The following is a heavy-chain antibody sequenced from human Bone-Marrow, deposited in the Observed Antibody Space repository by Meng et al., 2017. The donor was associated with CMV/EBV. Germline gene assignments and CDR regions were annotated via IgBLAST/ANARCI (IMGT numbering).Heavy chain of an antibody. CDR1: GGSISSYY. V-gene: IGHV4-59*01. Sequence: GSLRLSCTVSGGSISSYYWSWIRQPPGKGLEWIGYIYYSGSTNYNPSLKSRVTISVDTSKNQFSLKLSSVTAADTAVYYCARDQQLQAFDIWGQGTMVTVSS. J-gene: IGHJ3*02. CDR2: IYYSGST. D-gene: IGHD5-18*01. CDR3: ARDQQLQAFDI.